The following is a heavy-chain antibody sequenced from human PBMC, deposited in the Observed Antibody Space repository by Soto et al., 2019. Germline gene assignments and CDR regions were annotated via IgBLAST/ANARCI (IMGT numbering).Heavy chain of an antibody. J-gene: IGHJ5*02. Sequence: ASVKIACKASGFTFTSYAIHWVRQAPGQRLEWMGWINPGNGHTKYSQKFPGRVTITRDTSASTAHMELSSLRSEDTAVYYCARGRGTTTVLTQRFDPWGQGTLVTVSS. CDR1: GFTFTSYA. CDR2: INPGNGHT. D-gene: IGHD4-17*01. V-gene: IGHV1-3*01. CDR3: ARGRGTTTVLTQRFDP.